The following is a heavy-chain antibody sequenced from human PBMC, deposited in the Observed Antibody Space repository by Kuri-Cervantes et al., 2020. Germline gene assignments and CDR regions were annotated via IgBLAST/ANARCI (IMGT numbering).Heavy chain of an antibody. V-gene: IGHV3-23*01. Sequence: LSLTCAASGFTFSSYAMSWVRQAPGKGLEWVSAISGSGGSTYCADSVKGRFTISRDNSKNTLYLQMNSLRAEDTAVYYCAKTGRTADAFDIWGQGTMVTVSS. D-gene: IGHD1-14*01. CDR1: GFTFSSYA. CDR2: ISGSGGST. CDR3: AKTGRTADAFDI. J-gene: IGHJ3*02.